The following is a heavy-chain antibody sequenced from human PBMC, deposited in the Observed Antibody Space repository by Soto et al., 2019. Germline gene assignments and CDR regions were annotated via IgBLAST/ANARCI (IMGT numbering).Heavy chain of an antibody. CDR1: GFTFSSYG. CDR3: AKEEWPGFDY. V-gene: IGHV3-23*01. J-gene: IGHJ4*02. Sequence: EVQLLESGGGLVQPGGSLRLSCAASGFTFSSYGMSWVRQAPGKGLEWVSDISGSGGSTYYADSVQGRFTVSRDNSKNTLYLQMNSLRAEDTAVYYCAKEEWPGFDYWGQGTLVTVSS. D-gene: IGHD3-3*01. CDR2: ISGSGGST.